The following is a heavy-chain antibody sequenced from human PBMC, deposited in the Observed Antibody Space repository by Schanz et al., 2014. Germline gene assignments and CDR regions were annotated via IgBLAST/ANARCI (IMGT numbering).Heavy chain of an antibody. J-gene: IGHJ5*02. CDR3: ATASSPVREAGAGSSFHL. CDR2: IKSKTDGETT. CDR1: TSIFNHAW. Sequence: VHLLESGGGLVKPGGSLRLSCAASTSIFNHAWMSWVRQAPGKGLEWLGRIKSKTDGETTDYAAPVKGRFSISRDDSQSTLYLQMNSLKIEDTAVYYCATASSPVREAGAGSSFHLWGQGTLVTVSP. D-gene: IGHD6-13*01. V-gene: IGHV3-15*01.